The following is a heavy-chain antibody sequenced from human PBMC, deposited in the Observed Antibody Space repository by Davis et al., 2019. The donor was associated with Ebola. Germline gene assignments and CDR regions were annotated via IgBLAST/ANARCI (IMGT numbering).Heavy chain of an antibody. CDR2: IIPIFGTA. CDR3: AACGGDCYPPDYYYYGMDV. D-gene: IGHD2-21*01. J-gene: IGHJ6*02. Sequence: SVKVSCKASGYTFTSYAISWVRQAPGQGLEWMGGIIPIFGTANYAQKFQGRVTITADKSTSTAYMELSSLRSEDTAVYYCAACGGDCYPPDYYYYGMDVWGQGTTVTVSS. V-gene: IGHV1-69*06. CDR1: GYTFTSYA.